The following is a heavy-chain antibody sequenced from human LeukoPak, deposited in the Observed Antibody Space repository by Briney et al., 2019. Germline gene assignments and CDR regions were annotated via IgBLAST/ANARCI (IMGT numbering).Heavy chain of an antibody. Sequence: NAGGSLRLSCAASGFTFSSYSMNWVRQAPGKGLEWVSSISSSSSYIYYADSVKGRFTISRDNAKNSLYLQMNSLRAEDTAVYYCARDYCGGDCYSGLWGQGTLVTVSS. V-gene: IGHV3-21*01. J-gene: IGHJ4*02. CDR2: ISSSSSYI. CDR1: GFTFSSYS. CDR3: ARDYCGGDCYSGL. D-gene: IGHD2-21*02.